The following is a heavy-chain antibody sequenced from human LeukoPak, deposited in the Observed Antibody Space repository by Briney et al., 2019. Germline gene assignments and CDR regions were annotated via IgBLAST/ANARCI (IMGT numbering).Heavy chain of an antibody. CDR3: ARRYYGSATYRLPYDY. CDR1: GFTFSDYS. CDR2: ISSSSSYI. D-gene: IGHD3-22*01. Sequence: GGSLRLSCSASGFTFSDYSMNWVRQAPGKGLGWVSSISSSSSYIYYADSVKGRFTISRDNEEHSLYLQMSSLRAEDTAVYYCARRYYGSATYRLPYDYWGQGTLVTVSS. J-gene: IGHJ4*02. V-gene: IGHV3-21*01.